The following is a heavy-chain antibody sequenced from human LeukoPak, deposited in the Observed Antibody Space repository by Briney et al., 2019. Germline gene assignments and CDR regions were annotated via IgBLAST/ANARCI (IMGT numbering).Heavy chain of an antibody. D-gene: IGHD1-1*01. CDR3: AGGTPRALRYYYGMDV. Sequence: NPSETLSLTCTVSGGSISSYYWSWIRQPPGKGLEWIGYIYYSGSTNYNPSLKSRVTISVDTSKNQFSLKLSSMTAADTAVYYCAGGTPRALRYYYGMDVWGQGTTVTVSS. J-gene: IGHJ6*02. V-gene: IGHV4-59*08. CDR1: GGSISSYY. CDR2: IYYSGST.